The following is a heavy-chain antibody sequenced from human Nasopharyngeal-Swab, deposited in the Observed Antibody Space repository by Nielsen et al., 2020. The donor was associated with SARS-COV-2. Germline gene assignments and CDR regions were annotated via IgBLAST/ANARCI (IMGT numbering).Heavy chain of an antibody. CDR3: ARMGTPLATVTTGDY. CDR2: ISSSSTYI. V-gene: IGHV3-21*01. J-gene: IGHJ4*02. D-gene: IGHD4-17*01. CDR1: GFTFSSYG. Sequence: GESLKISCVASGFTFSSYGMNWVRQAPGKGLEWVSSISSSSTYIYYADSVKGRFTISRDNAQNSLYLQMSSLRAEDTAVYYCARMGTPLATVTTGDYWGQGTLVTVSS.